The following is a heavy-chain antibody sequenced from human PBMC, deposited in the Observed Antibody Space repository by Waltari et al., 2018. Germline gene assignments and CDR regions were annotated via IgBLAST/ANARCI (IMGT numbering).Heavy chain of an antibody. V-gene: IGHV3-7*03. D-gene: IGHD3-22*01. J-gene: IGHJ3*01. CDR3: AREREIYDGSGVGAFDF. CDR2: INQDGSQK. Sequence: QLVESGGDLVQPGGSLRLSCAASGFTFSTYWLSWVRQAPGKGLEWLANINQDGSQKYFADSVRGRFTISRDSAKNSLYLQMNSLRAEDTAVYYCAREREIYDGSGVGAFDFWGQGTLVTVSS. CDR1: GFTFSTYW.